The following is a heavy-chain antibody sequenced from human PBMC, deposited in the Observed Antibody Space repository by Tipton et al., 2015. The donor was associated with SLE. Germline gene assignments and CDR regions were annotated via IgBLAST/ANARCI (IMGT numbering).Heavy chain of an antibody. CDR3: AKDFVDGSGLWNYCYAMDV. CDR1: GFTFEDYA. CDR2: ISWNSGRR. V-gene: IGHV3-9*01. D-gene: IGHD3-10*01. Sequence: SLRLSCAASGFTFEDYAMHWVRQAPGKGLEWVSGISWNSGRRGYVDSVRGRFTISRDNAKNSLYLEMNSLRGEDTALYYCAKDFVDGSGLWNYCYAMDVWGKGTTVTVSS. J-gene: IGHJ6*04.